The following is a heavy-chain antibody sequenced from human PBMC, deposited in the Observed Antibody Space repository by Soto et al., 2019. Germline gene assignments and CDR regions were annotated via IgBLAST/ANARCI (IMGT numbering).Heavy chain of an antibody. D-gene: IGHD1-1*01. Sequence: QVHLVQSGAEVKKPGASVKVSYKGSGYSFTTYGITWVRQAPGQGLEWMAWISAHNGNTNYAQKLQGRVTVTRDTSTSTAYMELRSLRSDDTAVYYCARGRYGDYWGQGALVTVSS. CDR1: GYSFTTYG. CDR2: ISAHNGNT. J-gene: IGHJ4*02. V-gene: IGHV1-18*01. CDR3: ARGRYGDY.